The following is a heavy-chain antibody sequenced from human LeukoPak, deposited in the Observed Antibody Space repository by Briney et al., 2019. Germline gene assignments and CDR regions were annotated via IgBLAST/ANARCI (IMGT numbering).Heavy chain of an antibody. CDR1: GFTFSNHA. V-gene: IGHV3-21*01. J-gene: IGHJ4*02. CDR3: AREHEEGFDY. Sequence: GGSLRLSCAASGFTFSNHAMNWVRQASGKGLEWVSSIGTRSTSIYYADSVKGRFTISRDNAKNSLYLQMNSLTIEDTAMYYCAREHEEGFDYWGQGTLVTVSS. CDR2: IGTRSTSI.